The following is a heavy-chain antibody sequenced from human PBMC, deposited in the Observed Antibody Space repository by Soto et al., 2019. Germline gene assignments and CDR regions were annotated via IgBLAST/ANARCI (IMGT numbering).Heavy chain of an antibody. D-gene: IGHD6-25*01. V-gene: IGHV3-23*01. J-gene: IGHJ4*02. CDR3: TKRTGCSAGICN. CDR2: ITGSGGGT. Sequence: CLGLGCAACGVRVKSTVMAGVRKAPGKGLEWVSAITGSGGGTYYADSVKGRFAISRDNSKNTLYLQMDSLRAGDTAVYYCTKRTGCSAGICNWGQATYGTLSS. CDR1: GVRVKSTV.